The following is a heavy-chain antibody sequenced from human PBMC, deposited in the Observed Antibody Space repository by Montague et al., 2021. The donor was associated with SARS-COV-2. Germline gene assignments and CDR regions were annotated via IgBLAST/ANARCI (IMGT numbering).Heavy chain of an antibody. J-gene: IGHJ4*02. CDR3: ARGWVATIPHMDN. CDR1: GDSVSSNSAA. Sequence: CAISGDSVSSNSAAWNWIRQSPSRGLEWLGRTYYRSKWHNGYAVSVKGRITINPDTSKNQFSLQLKSVTPEDTAVYYCARGWVATIPHMDNWGQGSLVIVSS. V-gene: IGHV6-1*01. CDR2: TYYRSKWHN. D-gene: IGHD5-12*01.